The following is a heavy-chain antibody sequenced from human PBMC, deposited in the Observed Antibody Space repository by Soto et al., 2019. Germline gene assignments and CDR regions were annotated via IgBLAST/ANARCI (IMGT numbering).Heavy chain of an antibody. J-gene: IGHJ4*02. CDR2: IIPIFGTA. CDR1: GGTFSSYA. Sequence: SVKVSCKASGGTFSSYAISWVRQAPGQGLEWMGGIIPIFGTANYAQKFQGRVTITADESTSTAYVELSSLRSEDTAVYYCAREFPYDSSGYLDYWGQGTLVTVSS. CDR3: AREFPYDSSGYLDY. V-gene: IGHV1-69*13. D-gene: IGHD3-22*01.